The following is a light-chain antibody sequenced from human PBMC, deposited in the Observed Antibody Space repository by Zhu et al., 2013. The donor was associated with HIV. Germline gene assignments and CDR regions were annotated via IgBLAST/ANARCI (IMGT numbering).Light chain of an antibody. CDR1: QSISNS. CDR3: QQYDTSPPPMYI. CDR2: GAS. Sequence: EIVLMQSPGSLSLSRGESATLSCRASQSISNSLGWYQQRPGQVPRLLIYGASTRATGIPDRFSGSGSGTDFTLTISRVEPGDFAVYYCQQYDTSPPPMYIFGQGTKLEIK. J-gene: IGKJ2*01. V-gene: IGKV3-20*01.